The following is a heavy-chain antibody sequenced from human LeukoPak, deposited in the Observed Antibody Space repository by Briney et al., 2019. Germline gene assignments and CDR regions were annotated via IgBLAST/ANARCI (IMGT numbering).Heavy chain of an antibody. D-gene: IGHD5/OR15-5a*01. CDR1: GGSISNNNW. CDR2: IYHSGST. Sequence: SGTLSLTCVVSGGSISNNNWWSWVRQPPGKGLEWIGEIYHSGSTNYNPSLKSRVTISVDKSKNQFSLNLSSVTAADTAVYYCATIATGSTNDYWGQGTLVTVSS. J-gene: IGHJ4*02. CDR3: ATIATGSTNDY. V-gene: IGHV4-4*02.